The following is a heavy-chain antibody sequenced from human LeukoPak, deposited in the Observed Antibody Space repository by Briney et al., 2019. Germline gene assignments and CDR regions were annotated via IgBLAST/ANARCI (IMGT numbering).Heavy chain of an antibody. CDR3: ARDPDPYDSSGYGLLDY. D-gene: IGHD3-22*01. CDR2: IIPILGIA. Sequence: SVKVSCKASGGTFSSYAISWVRQAPGQGLEWMGRIIPILGIANYAQKFQGRVTITADKSTSTAYMELSSLRSEDTAVYYCARDPDPYDSSGYGLLDYWGQGTTVTVSS. CDR1: GGTFSSYA. V-gene: IGHV1-69*04. J-gene: IGHJ4*03.